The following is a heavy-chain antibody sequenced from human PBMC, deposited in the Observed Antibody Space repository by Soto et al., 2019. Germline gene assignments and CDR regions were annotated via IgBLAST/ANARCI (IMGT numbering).Heavy chain of an antibody. D-gene: IGHD3-10*01. CDR3: AKERDPGAFDI. CDR1: GFTFSSYA. V-gene: IGHV3-23*01. CDR2: FRGTGDGT. J-gene: IGHJ3*02. Sequence: EVQLLESGGGLVQPGGSLRLSCAASGFTFSSYAMSWVRQAPGKGLEWVSTFRGTGDGTYYAYSVRGRFTVSRDNSKNTLYLRMNGLRGGDTAVYYCAKERDPGAFDIWAQGTMVTVSS.